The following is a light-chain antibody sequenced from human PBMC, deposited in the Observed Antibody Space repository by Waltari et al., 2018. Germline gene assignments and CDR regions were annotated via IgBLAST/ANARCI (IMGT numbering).Light chain of an antibody. CDR3: NSYTSSSTLV. V-gene: IGLV2-14*03. CDR2: DVS. Sequence: QSALTQPASVSGSPGHSITISCTGTSSAVGGYDYVSWYQQHPGKAPKLMIYDVSKRPSGVSNRFSGSKSGNTASLTISGLQAEDEADYYCNSYTSSSTLVFGGGTKLTVL. J-gene: IGLJ2*01. CDR1: SSAVGGYDY.